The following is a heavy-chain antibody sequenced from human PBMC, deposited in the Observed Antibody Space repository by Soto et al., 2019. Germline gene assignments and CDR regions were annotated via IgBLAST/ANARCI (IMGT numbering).Heavy chain of an antibody. CDR3: ARESSSGWDFDY. V-gene: IGHV1-18*01. CDR2: ISGYSGNT. CDR1: GYTFTSYD. Sequence: QVQLVQSGAEVKKPGASVRVSCKASGYTFTSYDISWVRQAPGQGLEWMGWISGYSGNTNYAQRLQGRVTMTTDTSSSTAYMELRGLRSDDTAVYYCARESSSGWDFDYWGQGTLVTVSS. D-gene: IGHD6-19*01. J-gene: IGHJ4*02.